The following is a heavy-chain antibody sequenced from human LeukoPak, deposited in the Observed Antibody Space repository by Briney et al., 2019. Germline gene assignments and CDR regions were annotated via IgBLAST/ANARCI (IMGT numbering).Heavy chain of an antibody. J-gene: IGHJ6*02. V-gene: IGHV1-18*01. CDR1: GYTFTSYG. Sequence: GASVKVSCKASGYTFTSYGISWVRQAPGQGLEWMGWISAYNGNTNYAQKLQGRATMTTDTSTSTAYMELRSLRSDDTAVYYCARGRYSSSWYVYYGMDVWGQGTTVTVSS. CDR3: ARGRYSSSWYVYYGMDV. D-gene: IGHD6-13*01. CDR2: ISAYNGNT.